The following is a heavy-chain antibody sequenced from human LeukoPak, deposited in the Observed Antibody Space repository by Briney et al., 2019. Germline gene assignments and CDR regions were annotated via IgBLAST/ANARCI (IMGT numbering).Heavy chain of an antibody. CDR1: GFSINHYY. Sequence: GGSLRLSCAASGFSINHYYMTWIRQTPGKGLNWVSVIYTGGSTNYGDSVKGRFTISRDNSKNTLYLQMNSLRADDTAIYYCARGQSYCGADCYSDWGQGTLVTVSS. V-gene: IGHV3-66*01. J-gene: IGHJ4*02. CDR3: ARGQSYCGADCYSD. CDR2: IYTGGST. D-gene: IGHD2-21*02.